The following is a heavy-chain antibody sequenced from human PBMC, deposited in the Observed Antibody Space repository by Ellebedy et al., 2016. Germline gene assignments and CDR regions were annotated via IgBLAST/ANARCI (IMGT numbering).Heavy chain of an antibody. D-gene: IGHD2-8*02. CDR2: IRSKADGGTT. J-gene: IGHJ4*01. V-gene: IGHV3-15*07. CDR3: STDPGCTATTCNKK. CDR1: GFSFSNAW. Sequence: GGSLRLSXAASGFSFSNAWMNWVRQAPGKGLEWVGRIRSKADGGTTDYAAPVKGRFTISRDDSKNTLYVQMNSLTTEDTGVYYCSTDPGCTATTCNKKWGQGTLVTVSS.